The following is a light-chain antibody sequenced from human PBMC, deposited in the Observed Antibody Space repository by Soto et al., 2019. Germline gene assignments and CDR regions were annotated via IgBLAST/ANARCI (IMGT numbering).Light chain of an antibody. CDR1: QSVSSH. J-gene: IGKJ2*01. CDR2: DAS. Sequence: EVVLTQSPATLSLSPGERATLSCRASQSVSSHLAWYQQKPGQAPRLLIYDASNMATGIPGRFSGSGSGTDFTLTISCLEPEDFAVYYCQQRSNGPAYTFGQGTRLDIK. V-gene: IGKV3-11*01. CDR3: QQRSNGPAYT.